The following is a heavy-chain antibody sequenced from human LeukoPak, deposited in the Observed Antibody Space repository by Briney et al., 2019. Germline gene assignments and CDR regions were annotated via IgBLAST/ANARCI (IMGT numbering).Heavy chain of an antibody. CDR1: GGSISSYY. Sequence: SETLSLTCTVSGGSISSYYWSWLRQPPGKGLEWIGYIYYSGSTNYNPSLKSRVTISVDTSKNQFSLKLSSVTAADTAVYYCARTSIAENNWFDPWGQGTLVTVSS. CDR2: IYYSGST. CDR3: ARTSIAENNWFDP. D-gene: IGHD6-6*01. J-gene: IGHJ5*02. V-gene: IGHV4-59*01.